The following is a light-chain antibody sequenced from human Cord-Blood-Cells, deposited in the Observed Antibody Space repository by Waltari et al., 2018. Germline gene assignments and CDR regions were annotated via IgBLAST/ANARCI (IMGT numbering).Light chain of an antibody. CDR1: NIGSKS. CDR3: QGWDSSSDHPV. J-gene: IGLJ2*01. Sequence: SYVLTQPPSVSVAPGKTARITCGGNNIGSKSVHWYQQKPGQAPVLVVYDDSARPAGIPGRFSGSNSGNTATLTIRRVEAGDEADYYCQGWDSSSDHPVFGGGTELTVL. V-gene: IGLV3-21*03. CDR2: DDS.